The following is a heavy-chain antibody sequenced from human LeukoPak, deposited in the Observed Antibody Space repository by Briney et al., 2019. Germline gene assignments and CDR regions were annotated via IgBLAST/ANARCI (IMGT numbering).Heavy chain of an antibody. D-gene: IGHD4-11*01. CDR1: GFPFSSYA. CDR3: ANGGTVTVFDY. CDR2: ISYDGSNK. J-gene: IGHJ4*02. V-gene: IGHV3-30-3*01. Sequence: GGSLRLSCAASGFPFSSYAMHWVRQAPGKGLKWAAVISYDGSNKYYADSVKGRFTISIDNSKNTLYLQMNSLRADDTAVYYCANGGTVTVFDYWGQGTLVTVSS.